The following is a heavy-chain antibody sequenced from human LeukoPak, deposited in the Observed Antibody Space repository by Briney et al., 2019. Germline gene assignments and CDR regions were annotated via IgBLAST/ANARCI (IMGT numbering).Heavy chain of an antibody. Sequence: SGPTLVNPTQTLTLTCTFSGLSLSTSGVGVGWIRQPPGKALEWLALIYWNDDKRYSPSLKSRLTITKDTSKNQVVLTMTNMDPVDTATYYCAHPTDPYSYGSFDYWGQGTLVTVSS. J-gene: IGHJ4*02. CDR1: GLSLSTSGVG. CDR2: IYWNDDK. CDR3: AHPTDPYSYGSFDY. V-gene: IGHV2-5*01. D-gene: IGHD5-18*01.